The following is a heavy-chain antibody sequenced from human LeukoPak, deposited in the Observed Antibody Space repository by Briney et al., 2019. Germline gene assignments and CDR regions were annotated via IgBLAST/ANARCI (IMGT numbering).Heavy chain of an antibody. CDR2: IYSSGST. Sequence: SETLSLTCTVSGGSSSNYYWSWIRQPAGKGLEWIGRIYSSGSTNYNPSLKSRVTMSVDTSKNQFSLRLSSVTAADAAVYYCARDYYYDSSGSLNDAFDIWGQGTMVTVSS. D-gene: IGHD3-22*01. J-gene: IGHJ3*02. CDR1: GGSSSNYY. V-gene: IGHV4-4*07. CDR3: ARDYYYDSSGSLNDAFDI.